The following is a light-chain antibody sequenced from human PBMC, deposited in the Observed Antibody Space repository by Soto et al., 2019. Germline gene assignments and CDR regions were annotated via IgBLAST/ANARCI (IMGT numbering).Light chain of an antibody. CDR1: SGSVSTSYY. J-gene: IGLJ3*02. CDR2: STN. CDR3: VLFVGSGIWV. V-gene: IGLV8-61*01. Sequence: QTVVTQEPSFSVSPGGTVTLTCGLSSGSVSTSYYPSWYQQTPGQAPRTLIYSTNTRSSGVPDRFSGSILGNKAALTITGAQAYDESDYYCVLFVGSGIWVFGGGTKLTVL.